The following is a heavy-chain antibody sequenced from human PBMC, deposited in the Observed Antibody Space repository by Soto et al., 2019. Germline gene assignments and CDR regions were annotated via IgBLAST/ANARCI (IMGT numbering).Heavy chain of an antibody. D-gene: IGHD3-10*01. CDR1: GYTVSSNY. CDR3: ASLLLGELLSVVY. V-gene: IGHV3-66*01. J-gene: IGHJ4*02. CDR2: NYSGGST. Sequence: GGSLRLSCAVSGYTVSSNYMSCVRHAPEKGLEWVSVNYSGGSTYYADSVKGRFTISRDNSKNTLYLQMNSLRAEYTAVYYCASLLLGELLSVVYSGPGTLVTLSS.